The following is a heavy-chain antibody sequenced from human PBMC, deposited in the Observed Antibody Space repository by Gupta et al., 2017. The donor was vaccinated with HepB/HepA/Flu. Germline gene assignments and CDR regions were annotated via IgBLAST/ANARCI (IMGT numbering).Heavy chain of an antibody. D-gene: IGHD6-13*01. CDR1: GFSLSTSGMC. CDR3: ARISYRAAGSYYGMDV. CDR2: IDWDDDK. V-gene: IGHV2-70*15. J-gene: IGHJ6*02. Sequence: QVTLRESGPALVNPTQTLTLTCTFSGFSLSTSGMCVSWIRQPPGKALEWLARIDWDDDKYYSTSLKTRLTISKDTSKNQVVLTMTNMDPVDTATYYCARISYRAAGSYYGMDVWGQGTTVTVSS.